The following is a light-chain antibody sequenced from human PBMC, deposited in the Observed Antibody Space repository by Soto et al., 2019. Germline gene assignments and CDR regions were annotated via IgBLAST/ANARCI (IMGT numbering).Light chain of an antibody. Sequence: QSVLTQPPSASATPGQRVTISCSGSGSNIGSTYVDWYQQLPGAAPTLLIYRNNQRPSGVPDRSSGSKSGTSASLAISGRRSEDEADYHCASWDDSLNHWVFGGGTKVTVL. J-gene: IGLJ3*02. CDR3: ASWDDSLNHWV. CDR2: RNN. CDR1: GSNIGSTY. V-gene: IGLV1-47*01.